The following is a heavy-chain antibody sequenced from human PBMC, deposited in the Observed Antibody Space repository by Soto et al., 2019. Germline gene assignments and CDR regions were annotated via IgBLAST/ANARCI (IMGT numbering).Heavy chain of an antibody. CDR2: ISNDGSNK. Sequence: QVQLVESGGGVVQPGRSLRLACEVSGFIFSNYGMHWVRQAPGKGLEWVAFISNDGSNKYFRDSVKGRFALSRDQSKNTLHLDLNSLTTGDTAMYYCARAVQYYDRSGYLGFYFDHWGQGSLVTVSS. J-gene: IGHJ4*02. D-gene: IGHD3-22*01. CDR3: ARAVQYYDRSGYLGFYFDH. CDR1: GFIFSNYG. V-gene: IGHV3-30*03.